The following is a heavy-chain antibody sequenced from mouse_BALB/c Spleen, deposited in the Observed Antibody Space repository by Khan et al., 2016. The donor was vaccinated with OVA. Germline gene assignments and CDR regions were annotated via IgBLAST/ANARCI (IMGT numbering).Heavy chain of an antibody. CDR1: GYSFTAYY. D-gene: IGHD2-14*01. V-gene: IGHV1-26*01. CDR2: FHPNTDNT. J-gene: IGHJ3*01. CDR3: ARGYDFVAY. Sequence: EVQLQQSGPDLVKTGASVKISCKASGYSFTAYYMNWVKLSLGKSLECIGRFHPNTDNTNYNQKFKGTAILTVDMSSSTASMELRSLTSEDSVVYFCARGYDFVAYWGQGTLVTVSA.